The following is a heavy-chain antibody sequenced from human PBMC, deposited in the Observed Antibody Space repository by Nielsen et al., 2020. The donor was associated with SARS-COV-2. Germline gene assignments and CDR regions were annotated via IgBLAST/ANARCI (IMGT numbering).Heavy chain of an antibody. CDR1: GLTFSDYY. CDR2: ISSSGDYA. CDR3: ARIAPAGTDWFDP. J-gene: IGHJ5*02. D-gene: IGHD6-13*01. Sequence: GGSLRLSCVASGLTFSDYYMSWIRQTPGKGLEWVSYISSSGDYARYADSVQGRFTVSRDNAQKSLYLQMISLTADDTAVYYCARIAPAGTDWFDPWGQGTLVTVSS. V-gene: IGHV3-11*03.